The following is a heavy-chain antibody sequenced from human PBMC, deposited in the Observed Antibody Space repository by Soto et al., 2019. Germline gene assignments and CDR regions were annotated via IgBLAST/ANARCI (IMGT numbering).Heavy chain of an antibody. V-gene: IGHV4-59*01. J-gene: IGHJ3*02. CDR2: IYYSGST. Sequence: SETLSLTCTVSGGSISSYYWSWIRQPPGKGLEWIGYIYYSGSTNYNPSLKSRVTISVDTSKNQFSLKLSSVTAADTAVYYCARAIWVPAAMRGGGAFDIWGQGTMVTVSS. CDR3: ARAIWVPAAMRGGGAFDI. D-gene: IGHD2-2*01. CDR1: GGSISSYY.